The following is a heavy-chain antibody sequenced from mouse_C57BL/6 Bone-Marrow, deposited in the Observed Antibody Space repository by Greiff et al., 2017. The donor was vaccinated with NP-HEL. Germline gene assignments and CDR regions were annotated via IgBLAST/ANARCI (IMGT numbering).Heavy chain of an antibody. Sequence: QVQLQQPGAELVKPGASVKLSCKASGYTFTSYWMQWVKQRPGQGLEWIGEIDPSDSYTNYNQKFKGKATLTVDTSSSTAYMQLSSLTSEDSAVYYCARPLHYYGSSYLFDYWGQGTTLTVSS. V-gene: IGHV1-50*01. CDR1: GYTFTSYW. CDR2: IDPSDSYT. D-gene: IGHD1-1*01. J-gene: IGHJ2*01. CDR3: ARPLHYYGSSYLFDY.